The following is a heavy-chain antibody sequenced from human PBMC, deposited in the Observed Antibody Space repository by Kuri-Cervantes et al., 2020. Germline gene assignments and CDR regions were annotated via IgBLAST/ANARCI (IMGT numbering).Heavy chain of an antibody. CDR1: GFTFSSYG. J-gene: IGHJ4*02. V-gene: IGHV3-33*01. Sequence: GESLKISCAASGFTFSSYGMHWVRQAPGKGLEWVAVIWYDGGNKYYADSVKGRFTISRDNSKNTLYLQMNSLRAEDTAVYYCARDPLGGDYFDYWGQGTLVTVSS. D-gene: IGHD3-16*01. CDR3: ARDPLGGDYFDY. CDR2: IWYDGGNK.